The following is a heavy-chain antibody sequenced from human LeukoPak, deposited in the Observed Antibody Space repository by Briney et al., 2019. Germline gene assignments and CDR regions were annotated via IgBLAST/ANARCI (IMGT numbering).Heavy chain of an antibody. Sequence: SETLSLTCAVSGGSISSGGYSWSWIRQPPGKGLEWIGYIYHSGSTYYNPSLKSRVTISVDRSKNQSSLKLSSVTAADTAVYYCARVGPDTAMVPSYYFDYWGQGTLVTVSS. CDR1: GGSISSGGYS. D-gene: IGHD5-18*01. V-gene: IGHV4-30-2*01. CDR3: ARVGPDTAMVPSYYFDY. CDR2: IYHSGST. J-gene: IGHJ4*02.